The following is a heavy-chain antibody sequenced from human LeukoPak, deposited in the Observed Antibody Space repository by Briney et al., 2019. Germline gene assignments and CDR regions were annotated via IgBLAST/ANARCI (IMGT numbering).Heavy chain of an antibody. V-gene: IGHV1-2*02. J-gene: IGHJ4*02. D-gene: IGHD2-21*02. Sequence: ASLSASCTPSLYTFTPYYMQWVRQAPGQALDWMGWINPNSGGTNYAQKFQGRVTMTRDTSISTVYMELSRLRSDDTAVYYCARGYCGGDCYFFDYWGQGTLVTVSS. CDR2: INPNSGGT. CDR1: LYTFTPYY. CDR3: ARGYCGGDCYFFDY.